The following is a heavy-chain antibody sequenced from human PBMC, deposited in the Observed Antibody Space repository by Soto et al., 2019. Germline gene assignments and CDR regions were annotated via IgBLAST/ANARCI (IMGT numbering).Heavy chain of an antibody. Sequence: GGSLRLSCAASGFPFSAYAINWVRQAPGKGLEWVSFIDHSGDTTYYADSVKGRFTISRDNSKNMVSLQLSSLRAEDTALYYWTPDSGGGNFDSGGRETRFPVPS. D-gene: IGHD1-26*01. CDR2: IDHSGDTT. CDR1: GFPFSAYA. CDR3: TPDSGGGNFDS. V-gene: IGHV3-23*01. J-gene: IGHJ4*02.